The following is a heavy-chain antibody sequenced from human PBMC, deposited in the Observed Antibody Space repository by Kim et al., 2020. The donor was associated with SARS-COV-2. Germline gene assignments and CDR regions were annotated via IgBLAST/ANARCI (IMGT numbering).Heavy chain of an antibody. Sequence: DSVQGRFTISRDNSKNTLFLQMSSLRAEDTAVYYCAKDRVSGGSRFHMDVWGQGTTVTVSS. V-gene: IGHV3-23*01. J-gene: IGHJ6*02. CDR3: AKDRVSGGSRFHMDV. D-gene: IGHD2-15*01.